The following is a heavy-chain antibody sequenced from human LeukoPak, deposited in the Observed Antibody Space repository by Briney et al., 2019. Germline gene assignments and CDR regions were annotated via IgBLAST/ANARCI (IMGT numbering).Heavy chain of an antibody. CDR1: GFTVSSNY. CDR2: IYSGGST. CDR3: ARGYYDSSGYLAGFDY. J-gene: IGHJ4*02. V-gene: IGHV3-53*01. Sequence: PGGSLRLSCASSGFTVSSNYMSWVRQAPGKGLEWVSVIYSGGSTYYADSVKGRFTISRDNSKNTLYLQMNSPRAEDTAVYYCARGYYDSSGYLAGFDYWGQGTLVTVSS. D-gene: IGHD3-22*01.